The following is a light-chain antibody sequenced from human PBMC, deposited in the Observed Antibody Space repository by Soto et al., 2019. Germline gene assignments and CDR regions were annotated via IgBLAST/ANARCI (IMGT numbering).Light chain of an antibody. CDR2: DVS. Sequence: QSVLTQPASVSGSPGQSITISCTGTSSDVGGYNYVSWYQQHPGKAPKLMIYDVSNRPSGVSNRFSGSKSGNTASLTISGLQAEDEADYYCSSYTSRSTPPYVFGTGTKLTVL. CDR1: SSDVGGYNY. CDR3: SSYTSRSTPPYV. V-gene: IGLV2-14*01. J-gene: IGLJ1*01.